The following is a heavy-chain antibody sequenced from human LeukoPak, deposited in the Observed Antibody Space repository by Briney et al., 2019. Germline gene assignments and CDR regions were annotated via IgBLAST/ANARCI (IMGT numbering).Heavy chain of an antibody. V-gene: IGHV4-4*07. Sequence: SETLSLTCTVSGGSISSYYWSWIRQPAGKGLEWIGRIYTSGSTNYNPSLKSRVTMSVDTSKNQFSLKLSSVTAADTAVYYCARGFRYYDILTGNWAAFDIWGQGTMVTVSS. CDR1: GGSISSYY. CDR2: IYTSGST. J-gene: IGHJ3*02. D-gene: IGHD3-9*01. CDR3: ARGFRYYDILTGNWAAFDI.